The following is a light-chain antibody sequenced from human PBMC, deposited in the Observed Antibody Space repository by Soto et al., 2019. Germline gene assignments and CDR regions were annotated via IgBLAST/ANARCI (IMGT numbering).Light chain of an antibody. Sequence: DIQTSNSPSTLSASVGDRVTITCRASQSISSWLAWYQQKPGKAPKLLIYKASSLESGVPSRFSGSGSGTDFTLTISRLEPEDFAVYYCQQYGSSGTFGQGTKVDVK. CDR3: QQYGSSGT. CDR2: KAS. V-gene: IGKV1-5*03. J-gene: IGKJ1*01. CDR1: QSISSW.